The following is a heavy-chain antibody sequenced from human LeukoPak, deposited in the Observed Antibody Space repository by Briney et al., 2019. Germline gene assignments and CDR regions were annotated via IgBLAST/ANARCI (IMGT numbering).Heavy chain of an antibody. CDR2: IYYSGST. J-gene: IGHJ4*02. Sequence: SETLSLTCTVSGGSISSYFWSWIRQPPGKGLEWIGYIYYSGSTDYNPSLKSRVTISVDTSKNQFSLKLSSVTAADTAVYYCARLAGGGYDSSGYYPPYYFDYWGQGILVTVSS. D-gene: IGHD3-22*01. V-gene: IGHV4-59*01. CDR1: GGSISSYF. CDR3: ARLAGGGYDSSGYYPPYYFDY.